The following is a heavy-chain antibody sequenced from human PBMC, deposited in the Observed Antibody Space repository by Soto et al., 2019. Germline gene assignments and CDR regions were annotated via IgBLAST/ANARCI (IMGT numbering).Heavy chain of an antibody. CDR1: GGSISSYY. V-gene: IGHV4-59*01. Sequence: SETLSLTCTVSGGSISSYYWSWIRQPPGKGLEWIGYIYYSGSTNYNPSLKSRVTISVDTSKNQFSLKLSSVTAADTAVYYCARDLVYGSGSHLSDYWGQGTLVTVSS. CDR3: ARDLVYGSGSHLSDY. J-gene: IGHJ4*02. CDR2: IYYSGST. D-gene: IGHD3-10*01.